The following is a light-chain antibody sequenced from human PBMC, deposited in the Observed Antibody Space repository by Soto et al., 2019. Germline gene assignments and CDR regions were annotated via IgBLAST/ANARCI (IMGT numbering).Light chain of an antibody. Sequence: QSALTQPASVSGSPGQSITISCTGTSSDVGGYNYVSWYQQHPGKAPKLMIYDVSNRPSGVSNRFSGSKSGNTASLTISGLKAEDEADYYCSSYTSSSTRVFGTWTKVTVL. V-gene: IGLV2-14*01. CDR1: SSDVGGYNY. CDR3: SSYTSSSTRV. CDR2: DVS. J-gene: IGLJ1*01.